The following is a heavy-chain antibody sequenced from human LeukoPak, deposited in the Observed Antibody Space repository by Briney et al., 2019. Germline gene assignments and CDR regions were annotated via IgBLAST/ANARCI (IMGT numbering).Heavy chain of an antibody. V-gene: IGHV3-21*04. D-gene: IGHD3-22*01. CDR2: ISSSSSHI. CDR1: GFTFSSYS. CDR3: AQDYYDSRSALAY. Sequence: GGSLRLSCAASGFTFSSYSMNWVRQAPGKGLEWVSSISSSSSHIHYADSVKGRFTISRDNSQNTLYLQMNSLRAEDTAVYWCAQDYYDSRSALAYWGQGTLVTVSS. J-gene: IGHJ4*02.